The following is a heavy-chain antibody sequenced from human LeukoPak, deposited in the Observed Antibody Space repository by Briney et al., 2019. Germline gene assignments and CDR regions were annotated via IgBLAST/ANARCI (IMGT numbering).Heavy chain of an antibody. J-gene: IGHJ6*03. Sequence: ASVTVSCKASGGTFSSYAISWVRQAPGQGLEWMGGIIPIFGTANYAQKFQGRVTITTDESTSTAYMELSSLRSEDTAVYYCARTAHEADYDFWSGHYYYYYMDVWGKGTTVTVSS. CDR2: IIPIFGTA. CDR3: ARTAHEADYDFWSGHYYYYYMDV. V-gene: IGHV1-69*05. CDR1: GGTFSSYA. D-gene: IGHD3-3*01.